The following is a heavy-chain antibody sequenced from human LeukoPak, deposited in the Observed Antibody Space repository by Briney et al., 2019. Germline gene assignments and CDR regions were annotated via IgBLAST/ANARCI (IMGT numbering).Heavy chain of an antibody. CDR1: GASVSTYY. Sequence: SETLSLTCTVSGASVSTYYWSWIRQPPGKGLEWIGDIYYSGSTYYNPSLKSPVTISIDTSKNQFSLKLTSVTAADTAVYYCARSDYGDYEFDYWGQGTLVTVSS. CDR3: ARSDYGDYEFDY. V-gene: IGHV4-30-4*01. CDR2: IYYSGST. J-gene: IGHJ4*02. D-gene: IGHD4-17*01.